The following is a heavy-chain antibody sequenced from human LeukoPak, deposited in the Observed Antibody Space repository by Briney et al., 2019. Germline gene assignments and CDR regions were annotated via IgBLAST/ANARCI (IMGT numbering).Heavy chain of an antibody. V-gene: IGHV5-51*01. J-gene: IGHJ4*02. CDR2: VYPGDSDT. D-gene: IGHD5-12*01. Sequence: GESLKISCKGSGYSFTSYWIGWVRQMPGKGLEWMGIVYPGDSDTKYRPSFQGQVTISADKSISTSFLQWNSLKASDTAMYYCARHDSTLATNYWGQGTLVTVSS. CDR3: ARHDSTLATNY. CDR1: GYSFTSYW.